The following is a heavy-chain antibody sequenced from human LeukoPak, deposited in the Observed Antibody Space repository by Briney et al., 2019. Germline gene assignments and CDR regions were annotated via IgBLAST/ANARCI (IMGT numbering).Heavy chain of an antibody. CDR1: GYTFTGYY. V-gene: IGHV1-18*04. J-gene: IGHJ5*02. CDR3: ARGHYDFWSGYYNWFDP. D-gene: IGHD3-3*01. CDR2: ISAYNGNT. Sequence: ASVKVSCKASGYTFTGYYMHWVRQAPGQGLEWMGWISAYNGNTNYAQKLQGRVTMTTDTSTSTAYMELRSLRSDDTAVYYCARGHYDFWSGYYNWFDPWGQGTLVTVSS.